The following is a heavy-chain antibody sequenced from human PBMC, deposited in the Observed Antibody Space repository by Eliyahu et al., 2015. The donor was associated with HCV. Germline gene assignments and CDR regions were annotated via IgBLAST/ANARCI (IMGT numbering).Heavy chain of an antibody. Sequence: QLQLQESGPGLVKPSETLSLTCTVXGCSISSTNYYWAWLRQSPGKGLEWIVSIYYTGTTYYNPSLKSRVTISVDTAKNHFSLNLSSVTAADTAVYYCARHPSNDYDFDYWGQGTLVTVSS. CDR2: IYYTGTT. J-gene: IGHJ4*02. D-gene: IGHD4/OR15-4a*01. CDR3: ARHPSNDYDFDY. CDR1: GCSISSTNYY. V-gene: IGHV4-39*01.